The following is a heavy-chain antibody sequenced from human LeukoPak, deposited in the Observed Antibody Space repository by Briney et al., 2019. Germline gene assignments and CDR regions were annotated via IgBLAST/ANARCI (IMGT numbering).Heavy chain of an antibody. D-gene: IGHD6-13*01. CDR2: IYYSGST. CDR1: GGSISSYY. CDR3: ARSGAAAGFWFDP. Sequence: SETLSLTCTVSGGSISSYYWSWIRQPPGKGLEWIGYIYYSGSTNYNPSLKSRVTISVDTSKNQFSLKLSSVTAADTAVYYCARSGAAAGFWFDPWGQGTLVTVSS. V-gene: IGHV4-59*12. J-gene: IGHJ5*02.